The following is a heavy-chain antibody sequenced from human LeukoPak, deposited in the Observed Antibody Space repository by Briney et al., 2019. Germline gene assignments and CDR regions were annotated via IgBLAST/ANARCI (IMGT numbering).Heavy chain of an antibody. CDR2: INPSDGTT. CDR3: AGDTITIFGVSPRGPNYYYYYYMDV. D-gene: IGHD3-3*01. CDR1: GYTFTSYY. V-gene: IGHV1-46*01. J-gene: IGHJ6*03. Sequence: ASVKVSCKASGYTFTSYYMHWVRQAPGQGLEWMGIINPSDGTTSYAQKFQGRVTITRDTSTSTVYMEMSSLRSGDTAIYYCAGDTITIFGVSPRGPNYYYYYYMDVWGKGTTVTVSS.